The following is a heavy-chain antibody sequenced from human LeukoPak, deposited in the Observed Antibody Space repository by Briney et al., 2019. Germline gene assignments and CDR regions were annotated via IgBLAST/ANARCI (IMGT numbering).Heavy chain of an antibody. CDR1: GFTLSSYW. D-gene: IGHD3-16*01. V-gene: IGHV3-23*01. Sequence: PGGSLRLSCAASGFTLSSYWMHWVRQAPGKGLEWVSAISGSGGSTYYADSVKGRFTISRDNSRDTLYLQMNSLRAEDTAVYYCAKGYYDYVWGSYYFDYWGQGTLVTVSS. CDR2: ISGSGGST. J-gene: IGHJ4*02. CDR3: AKGYYDYVWGSYYFDY.